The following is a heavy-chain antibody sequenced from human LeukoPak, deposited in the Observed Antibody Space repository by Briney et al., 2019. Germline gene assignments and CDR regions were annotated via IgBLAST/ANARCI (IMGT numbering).Heavy chain of an antibody. D-gene: IGHD2-8*01. CDR3: ARSQGYCTNGVCLTLYGMDV. CDR2: IWYDGSNK. CDR1: GFTFSSYG. Sequence: GGSLRLSCAASGFTFSSYGMHWVRQAPGKGLEWVAVIWYDGSNKYYADSVKGRFTISRDNSKNTLYLQMNSLRAEDTAVYYCARSQGYCTNGVCLTLYGMDVWGQGTTVTVSS. J-gene: IGHJ6*02. V-gene: IGHV3-33*01.